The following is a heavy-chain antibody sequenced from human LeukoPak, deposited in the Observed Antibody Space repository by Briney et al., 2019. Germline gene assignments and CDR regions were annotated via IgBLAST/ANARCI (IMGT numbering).Heavy chain of an antibody. V-gene: IGHV3-11*06. CDR2: ISSSSSYT. D-gene: IGHD1-1*01. CDR1: GFTFSDYY. CDR3: ARGTGTTAYFDY. J-gene: IGHJ4*02. Sequence: GGSLRLSCAASGFTFSDYYMSWIRQAPGKGLEWVSYISSSSSYTKYGDSVKGRFTISRDNAKNSLYLQVNSLRAEDTAVYYCARGTGTTAYFDYWGQGTLVTVPS.